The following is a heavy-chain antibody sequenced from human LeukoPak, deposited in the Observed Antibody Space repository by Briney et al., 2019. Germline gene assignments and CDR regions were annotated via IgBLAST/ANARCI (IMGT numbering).Heavy chain of an antibody. Sequence: SETLSLTCTVSRGSISSSSYYWGWIRQPPGKGLEWIGSIYHSGSTYYNPSLKSRVTISVDTSKNQFSVKLSSVTAADTAVYYCARDLNYMDVWGKGTTVTVSS. J-gene: IGHJ6*03. CDR2: IYHSGST. V-gene: IGHV4-39*07. CDR3: ARDLNYMDV. CDR1: RGSISSSSYY.